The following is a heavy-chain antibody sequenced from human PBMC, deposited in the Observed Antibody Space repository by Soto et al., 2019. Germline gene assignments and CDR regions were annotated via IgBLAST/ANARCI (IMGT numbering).Heavy chain of an antibody. D-gene: IGHD4-17*01. Sequence: GGSLRLSCAASGFTFSSYSMNWVRQAPGKGLEWVSYISSSSSTIYYADSVKGRFTISRDNAKNSLYLQMNSLRDEDTAVYYCARTHGYGYYYYGMDVWGQGTTVTVSS. J-gene: IGHJ6*02. CDR2: ISSSSSTI. V-gene: IGHV3-48*02. CDR1: GFTFSSYS. CDR3: ARTHGYGYYYYGMDV.